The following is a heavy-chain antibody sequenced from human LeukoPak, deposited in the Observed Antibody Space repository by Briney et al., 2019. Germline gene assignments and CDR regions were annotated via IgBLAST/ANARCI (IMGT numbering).Heavy chain of an antibody. Sequence: PGGSLRLSCAASGFTFSSYAMSWVRQAPGKGLEWVSAISGSGGSTYYADSVKGRFTISRDNSKSTLYLQMNSLRAEDTAVYYCAKNMIVELNYFDYWGQGTLVTVSS. CDR1: GFTFSSYA. CDR2: ISGSGGST. V-gene: IGHV3-23*01. CDR3: AKNMIVELNYFDY. J-gene: IGHJ4*02. D-gene: IGHD3-22*01.